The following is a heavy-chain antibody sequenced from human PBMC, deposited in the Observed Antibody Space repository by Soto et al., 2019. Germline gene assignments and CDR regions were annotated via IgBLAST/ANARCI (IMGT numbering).Heavy chain of an antibody. Sequence: SETLSLTCTVSGGSISSYYWSWIRQPPGKGLEWIGYIYYSGSTNYNPSLKSRVTISVDTSKNQFSLKLSSVTAADTAVYYCARDRIHHYYDSSGYPLGYYYYGMDVWGQGTTVTVSS. CDR1: GGSISSYY. CDR2: IYYSGST. V-gene: IGHV4-59*01. CDR3: ARDRIHHYYDSSGYPLGYYYYGMDV. D-gene: IGHD3-22*01. J-gene: IGHJ6*02.